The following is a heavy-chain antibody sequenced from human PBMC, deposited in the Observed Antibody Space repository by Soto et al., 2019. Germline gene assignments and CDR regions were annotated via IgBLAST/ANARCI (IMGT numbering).Heavy chain of an antibody. Sequence: QVQLQESGPGLVKPSQTLSLTCTVSGGSISNVDYYWSWIRQSPDKGLEWIGHIYNGGTTWYNPSLTXRXTXSXHPSKTQFSLKLTSVTAADTAVYYCARGPSGDKVDYWSQGTLVTVSS. J-gene: IGHJ4*02. V-gene: IGHV4-30-4*01. CDR2: IYNGGTT. CDR3: ARGPSGDKVDY. CDR1: GGSISNVDYY. D-gene: IGHD7-27*01.